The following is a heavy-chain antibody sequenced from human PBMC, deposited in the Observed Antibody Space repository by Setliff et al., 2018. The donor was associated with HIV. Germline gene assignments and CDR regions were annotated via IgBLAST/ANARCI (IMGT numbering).Heavy chain of an antibody. V-gene: IGHV1-18*01. CDR1: GYPFTSYG. J-gene: IGHJ4*02. D-gene: IGHD1-1*01. CDR2: ISPYNGDT. Sequence: ASVKVSCKASGYPFTSYGLCWVRQAPGQGLEWMGWISPYNGDTYYDEKFQGRVTMTTDISSTTAYMELGSLTSDDTAVYYCVRDEKRAAGGTLFYFDLWGQGTLVTVSS. CDR3: VRDEKRAAGGTLFYFDL.